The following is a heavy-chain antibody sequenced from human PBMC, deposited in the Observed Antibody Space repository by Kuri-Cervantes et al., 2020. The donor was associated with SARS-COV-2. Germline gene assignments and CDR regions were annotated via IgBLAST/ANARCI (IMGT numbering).Heavy chain of an antibody. J-gene: IGHJ4*02. CDR3: AKGAYYYDSSGYSGDY. CDR2: ISGSGGST. D-gene: IGHD3-22*01. CDR1: GFTFSSYA. Sequence: GGSLRLSCAASGFTFSSYAMSWVRQAPGKGLKWVSAISGSGGSTYYADSVKGRFTISRDNSKNTLYLQMNSLRAEDTAVYYCAKGAYYYDSSGYSGDYWGQGTLVTVSS. V-gene: IGHV3-23*01.